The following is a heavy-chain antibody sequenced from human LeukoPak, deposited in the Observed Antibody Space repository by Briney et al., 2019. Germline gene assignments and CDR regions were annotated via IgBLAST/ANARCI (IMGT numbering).Heavy chain of an antibody. CDR3: SSGFYREYYFDY. Sequence: KAGGSLRLSCAASGFTFTSYAMNWVRQAPGKGLEWVSTISGSGGSTYYADSVKGRFTISRDNSKNTLHLQMNSLYYCAKSAYYDSSGFYREYYFDYWGQRTLVTVSS. D-gene: IGHD3-22*01. J-gene: IGHJ4*02. V-gene: IGHV3-23*01. CDR1: GFTFTSYA. CDR2: ISGSGGST.